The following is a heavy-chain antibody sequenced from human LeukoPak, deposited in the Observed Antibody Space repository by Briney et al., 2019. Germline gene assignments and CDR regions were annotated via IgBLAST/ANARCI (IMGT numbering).Heavy chain of an antibody. V-gene: IGHV3-21*01. D-gene: IGHD1-26*01. CDR1: GFTFSSYN. CDR3: ARDPYSGSHGAYYYYYMDV. Sequence: GGSLRLSCAASGFTFSSYNMNWVRQAPGQGLEWVSSITSGSSYIYYADSVKGRFTISRDNAKSSLYLQMNSLRAEDTAVYYCARDPYSGSHGAYYYYYMDVWGKGTTVTISS. CDR2: ITSGSSYI. J-gene: IGHJ6*03.